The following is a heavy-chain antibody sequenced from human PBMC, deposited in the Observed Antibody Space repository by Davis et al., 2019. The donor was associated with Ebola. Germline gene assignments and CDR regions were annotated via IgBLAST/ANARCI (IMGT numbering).Heavy chain of an antibody. D-gene: IGHD1-26*01. CDR2: IIPILGIA. V-gene: IGHV1-69*04. CDR3: ARAPSYRSSKWDWLDP. Sequence: AASVKVSCKASGYTFTSYGISWVRQAPGQGLEWMGRIIPILGIANYAQKFQGRVTMTRNTSIRTAYMELSSLRFEDTAVYYCARAPSYRSSKWDWLDPWGQGTLVSVSS. J-gene: IGHJ5*02. CDR1: GYTFTSYG.